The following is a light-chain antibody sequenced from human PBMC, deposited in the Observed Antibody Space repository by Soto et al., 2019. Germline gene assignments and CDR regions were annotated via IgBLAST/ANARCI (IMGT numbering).Light chain of an antibody. CDR1: SSNIGAGYD. J-gene: IGLJ2*01. Sequence: QSVLTQPPSVSGAPGQRVTISCTGSSSNIGAGYDVRWYQQLPGTAPKLLIYGNSNRPSGVPDRFSGSKSGTSASLAITGLQAEDEADYYCQSYDSSLSALVFGGGTKLTVL. CDR2: GNS. V-gene: IGLV1-40*01. CDR3: QSYDSSLSALV.